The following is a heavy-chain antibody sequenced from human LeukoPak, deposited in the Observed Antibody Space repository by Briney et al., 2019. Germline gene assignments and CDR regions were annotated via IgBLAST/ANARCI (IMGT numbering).Heavy chain of an antibody. CDR1: GFTFDDYA. V-gene: IGHV3-43*02. D-gene: IGHD3-22*01. CDR2: ISGDGGST. CDR3: ARDYYDSNGYYYGGY. Sequence: GGSLRLSCAASGFTFDDYAMHWVRQAPGKGLEWVSLISGDGGSTYYADSVKGRFTISRDNAKNSLYLQMNSLRAEDTAVYYCARDYYDSNGYYYGGYWGQGTLVTVSS. J-gene: IGHJ4*02.